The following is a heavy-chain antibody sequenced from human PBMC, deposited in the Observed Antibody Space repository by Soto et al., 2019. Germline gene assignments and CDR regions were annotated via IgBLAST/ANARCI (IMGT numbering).Heavy chain of an antibody. CDR2: MNPNSGNT. Sequence: ASVKVSCKASGYTLTSYDINWVRQATGQGLEWMGWMNPNSGNTGYAQKFQGRVTMTRNTSISTAYMELSSLRSEDTAVYYCARGGDLTTVTTPYYYYYMDVWGKGTTVTVSS. CDR3: ARGGDLTTVTTPYYYYYMDV. D-gene: IGHD4-17*01. V-gene: IGHV1-8*01. J-gene: IGHJ6*03. CDR1: GYTLTSYD.